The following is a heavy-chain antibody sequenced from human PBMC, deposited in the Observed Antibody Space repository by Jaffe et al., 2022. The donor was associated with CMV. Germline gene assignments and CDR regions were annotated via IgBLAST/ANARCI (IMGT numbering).Heavy chain of an antibody. Sequence: QVQLVQSGAEVKQPGASVKVSCKTSGYSFTDHYLHWVRQAPGQGPEWMGWINPDRGGTSYAQKFQGRVTLTRDTSVSTAYMELSSLKSDDSAVYYCARDMGSTSNWFQFEYWGQGTVVIVSS. CDR1: GYSFTDHY. V-gene: IGHV1-2*02. CDR3: ARDMGSTSNWFQFEY. J-gene: IGHJ4*02. CDR2: INPDRGGT. D-gene: IGHD6-13*01.